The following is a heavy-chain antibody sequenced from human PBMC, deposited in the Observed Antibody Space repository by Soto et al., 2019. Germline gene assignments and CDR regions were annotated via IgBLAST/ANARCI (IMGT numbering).Heavy chain of an antibody. CDR1: GFTFSSYS. CDR2: ISSSSSTI. V-gene: IGHV3-48*02. CDR3: ASSRIAAAGPLFDY. D-gene: IGHD6-13*01. Sequence: GGSLRLSCAASGFTFSSYSMNWVRQAPGKGLGWVSYISSSSSTIYYADSVKGRFTISRDNAKNSLYLQMNSLRDEDTAVYYCASSRIAAAGPLFDYWGQGTLVTVSS. J-gene: IGHJ4*02.